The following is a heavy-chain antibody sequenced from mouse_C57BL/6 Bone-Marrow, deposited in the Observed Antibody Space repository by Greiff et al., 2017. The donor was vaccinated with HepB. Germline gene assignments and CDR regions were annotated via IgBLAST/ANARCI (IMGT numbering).Heavy chain of an antibody. J-gene: IGHJ2*01. V-gene: IGHV10-1*01. CDR3: VGVGSSYVGYFDY. CDR1: GFSFNTYA. D-gene: IGHD1-1*01. CDR2: IRSKSNNYAT. Sequence: EVKLMESGGGLVQPKGSLKLSCAASGFSFNTYAMNWVRQAPGKGLEWVARIRSKSNNYATYYADSVKDRFTISRDDSESMLYLQMNNLKTEDTAMYYCVGVGSSYVGYFDYWGQGTTLTVSS.